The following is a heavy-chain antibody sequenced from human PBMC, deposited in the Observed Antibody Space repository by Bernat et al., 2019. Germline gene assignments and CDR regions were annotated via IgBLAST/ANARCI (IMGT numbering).Heavy chain of an antibody. J-gene: IGHJ4*02. Sequence: EVQLLESGGGLVQPGGSLRLSCAASGFTFISYAMSWVRQAPGKGLEWVSGISGSGYSTYYADSVKGRFTISRDNSKNTLYLEVNSLRAEDTAVYFCAKGSGGGWSYNYFDYWGQGTLVTVSS. V-gene: IGHV3-23*01. D-gene: IGHD6-19*01. CDR2: ISGSGYST. CDR1: GFTFISYA. CDR3: AKGSGGGWSYNYFDY.